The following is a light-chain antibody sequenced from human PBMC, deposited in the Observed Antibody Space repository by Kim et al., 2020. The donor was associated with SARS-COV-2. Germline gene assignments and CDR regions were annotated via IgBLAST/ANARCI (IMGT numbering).Light chain of an antibody. V-gene: IGKV1-9*01. CDR2: GAS. Sequence: DIQLTQSPSFLSASVGDRVTITCRASQAINIYSAWYQQKPGKAPKLLIYGASTLQSGVPSRFSGSGSGTEFTLTISYLQPEDFATYYCQQLNTFPLTFGGGTRVDIK. CDR3: QQLNTFPLT. J-gene: IGKJ4*01. CDR1: QAINIY.